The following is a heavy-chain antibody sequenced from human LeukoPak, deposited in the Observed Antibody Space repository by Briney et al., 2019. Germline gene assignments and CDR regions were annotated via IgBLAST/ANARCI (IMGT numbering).Heavy chain of an antibody. D-gene: IGHD3-9*01. J-gene: IGHJ3*02. Sequence: ASVKVSCKASGYTFTGYYMHWVRQAPGQGLEWMGWINPNSGGTNYAQKFQGRVTMTRDTSISTAYMELSRLRSDDTAVYYCARGIILTGYYRAFDIWGQGTMVTVSS. V-gene: IGHV1-2*02. CDR2: INPNSGGT. CDR1: GYTFTGYY. CDR3: ARGIILTGYYRAFDI.